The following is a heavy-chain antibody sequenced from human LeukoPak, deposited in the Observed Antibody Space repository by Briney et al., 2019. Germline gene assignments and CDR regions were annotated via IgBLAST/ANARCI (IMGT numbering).Heavy chain of an antibody. J-gene: IGHJ4*02. CDR1: GFTFSSYA. D-gene: IGHD2-21*01. CDR3: VRDNPRCCGVIPANIDDY. V-gene: IGHV3-21*01. Sequence: PGGSLRLSCAASGFTFSSYAMNWVRQAPGKGLEWVSSISSSSTYIYYADSMKGRFTISRDNARNSLSLQMNSLRPEDTAVYYCVRDNPRCCGVIPANIDDYWGQGTLVTVSS. CDR2: ISSSSTYI.